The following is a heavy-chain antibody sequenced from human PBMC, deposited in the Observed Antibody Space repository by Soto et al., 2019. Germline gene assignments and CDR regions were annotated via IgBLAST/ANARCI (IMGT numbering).Heavy chain of an antibody. V-gene: IGHV1-58*01. D-gene: IGHD2-2*01. J-gene: IGHJ4*02. CDR2: IVVGSGNT. Sequence: SVKVSCKASGFTFASSAVQWVRRARGQRLEWIGWIVVGSGNTDYSQKFQERVAITRDMSKSTAYMELTSLRSEDTAVYYCAASTTHSDYWGQGTQVTVSS. CDR3: AASTTHSDY. CDR1: GFTFASSA.